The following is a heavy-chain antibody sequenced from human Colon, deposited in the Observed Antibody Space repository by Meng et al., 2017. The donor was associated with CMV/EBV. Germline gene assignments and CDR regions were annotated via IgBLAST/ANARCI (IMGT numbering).Heavy chain of an antibody. Sequence: AASGFTFSSYAMHWVRQAPGKGLEWVAVISYDGSNKYYADSVKGRFTISRDNSKNTLYLQMNSLRAEDTAVYYCARASYDFWTEFDYWGQGTLVTVSS. CDR3: ARASYDFWTEFDY. J-gene: IGHJ4*02. V-gene: IGHV3-30*04. D-gene: IGHD3/OR15-3a*01. CDR2: ISYDGSNK. CDR1: GFTFSSYA.